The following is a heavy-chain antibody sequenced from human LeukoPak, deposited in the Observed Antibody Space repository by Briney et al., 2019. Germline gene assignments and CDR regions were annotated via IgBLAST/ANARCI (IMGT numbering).Heavy chain of an antibody. CDR2: IIPIFGIA. Sequence: ASVKVSCKASGGTFISYAISWVRQAPGQGLEWMGGIIPIFGIANNAQEYQGRVTITADKSTSTAYMELSSLRSEDTAVYYFASREYCSSTSCYKRGDYYYYGIDVWGQGTTVTVSS. CDR3: ASREYCSSTSCYKRGDYYYYGIDV. V-gene: IGHV1-69*10. J-gene: IGHJ6*02. D-gene: IGHD2-2*02. CDR1: GGTFISYA.